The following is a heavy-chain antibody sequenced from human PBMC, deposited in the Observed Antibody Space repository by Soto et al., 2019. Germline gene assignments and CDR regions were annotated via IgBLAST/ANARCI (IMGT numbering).Heavy chain of an antibody. CDR1: GASITTYY. V-gene: IGHV4-59*01. D-gene: IGHD6-19*01. CDR3: ARRLFGSGWTLDS. Sequence: KSSETLSLTCDVSGASITTYYRSWIRQAPGKGLEWIGNVSHTGSTDYNSSLKSRVTISVDTSKNQFSLNMNSVTAADTAVYYCARRLFGSGWTLDSWGQGALVTVSS. CDR2: VSHTGST. J-gene: IGHJ4*02.